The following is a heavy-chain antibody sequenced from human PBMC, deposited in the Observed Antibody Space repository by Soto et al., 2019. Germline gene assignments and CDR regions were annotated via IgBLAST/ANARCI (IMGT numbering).Heavy chain of an antibody. CDR2: IMPVFRTP. V-gene: IGHV1-69*12. Sequence: QVQLEQSGAEVKKPGSSVKVSCKASGGTFRTAAVSWVRQAPGQGLEWMGGIMPVFRTPDYAQKFHGRVTITADESTRTAYMELSGLSSDDTAVYYCARDNDRPQLGGNYYYILDVWGQGTTITVSS. J-gene: IGHJ6*02. CDR3: ARDNDRPQLGGNYYYILDV. CDR1: GGTFRTAA. D-gene: IGHD2-8*01.